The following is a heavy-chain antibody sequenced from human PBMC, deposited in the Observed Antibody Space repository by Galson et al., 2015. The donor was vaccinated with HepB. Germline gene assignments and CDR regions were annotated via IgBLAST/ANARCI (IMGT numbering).Heavy chain of an antibody. Sequence: SLRLSCAASGFTFNSHGMHWIRQAPGRGLEWVAVTVYGGTTEHYADSVKGRFTISRDTSKNTLYLQMSSLRAEDTAVYYCVREQDFDYYRTADHWGQGTLVTVSS. D-gene: IGHD1-26*01. V-gene: IGHV3-33*01. CDR3: VREQDFDYYRTADH. CDR1: GFTFNSHG. J-gene: IGHJ4*02. CDR2: TVYGGTTE.